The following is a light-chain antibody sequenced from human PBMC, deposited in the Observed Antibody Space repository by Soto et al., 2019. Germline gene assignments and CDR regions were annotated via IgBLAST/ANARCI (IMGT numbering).Light chain of an antibody. Sequence: SSELTQPSSVSVSPGQTARITCSGDVLAKKYVRWFQQKPGQAPMVVIYKDTERPAGIPERFSGSSSGTTVTLTISGAQVDDEADYYCYSATNNTLGVFGGGTKVTVL. CDR2: KDT. J-gene: IGLJ3*02. CDR3: YSATNNTLGV. V-gene: IGLV3-27*01. CDR1: VLAKKY.